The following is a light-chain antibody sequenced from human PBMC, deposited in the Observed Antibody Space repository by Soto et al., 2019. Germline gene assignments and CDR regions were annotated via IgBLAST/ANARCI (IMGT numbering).Light chain of an antibody. CDR1: ALPKKY. V-gene: IGLV3-25*03. CDR3: QSTDGTGSLYV. J-gene: IGLJ1*01. Sequence: SYELTQSPSVSVSPGQTARIPCSGDALPKKYVYWYQLRPGQAPLLIVYKDNERPSGIPERFSGSSSGPTATLTISGVQAEDEADYYCQSTDGTGSLYVFGGGTKVTVL. CDR2: KDN.